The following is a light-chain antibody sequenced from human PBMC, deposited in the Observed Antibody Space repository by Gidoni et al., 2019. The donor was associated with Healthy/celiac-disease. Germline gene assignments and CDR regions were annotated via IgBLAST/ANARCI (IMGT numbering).Light chain of an antibody. CDR3: QSADSSVTYVL. V-gene: IGLV3-25*03. CDR1: ALPKQY. CDR2: KDI. Sequence: SYELTQPPSVSVSPGQTARITCSGDALPKQYAYWYQQKPGQAPVLVIYKDIERPSGIPERFSGSSSGTTVTLTISGVQAEDEADYYCQSADSSVTYVLFGGGTKLTVL. J-gene: IGLJ2*01.